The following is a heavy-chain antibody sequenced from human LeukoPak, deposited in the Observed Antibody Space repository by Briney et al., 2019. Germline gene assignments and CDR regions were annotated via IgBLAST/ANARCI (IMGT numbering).Heavy chain of an antibody. V-gene: IGHV1-2*02. CDR2: INPNSGGT. CDR3: ARDDAIAVGRFDY. D-gene: IGHD6-19*01. CDR1: GYTFTGYY. J-gene: IGHJ4*02. Sequence: GASVKVSCKASGYTFTGYYMHWVRQAPGQGLGWMGWINPNSGGTNYAQKFQGRVTMTRDTSISTAYMELSRLRSDDTAVYYCARDDAIAVGRFDYWGQGTLVTVSS.